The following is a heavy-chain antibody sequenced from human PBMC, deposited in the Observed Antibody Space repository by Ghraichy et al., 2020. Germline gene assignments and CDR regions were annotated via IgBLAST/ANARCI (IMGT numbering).Heavy chain of an antibody. J-gene: IGHJ4*02. V-gene: IGHV3-74*01. D-gene: IGHD1-1*01. CDR1: GFMFSKFW. Sequence: LSLTCAASGFMFSKFWMHWVRQAPGKGLVWVSRINPEETNTNYADSVKGRFSISRDNARSTLYLHLHSLSPDDTAVYYCVRGGLEPFDDWGQGTLVTVSS. CDR2: INPEETNT. CDR3: VRGGLEPFDD.